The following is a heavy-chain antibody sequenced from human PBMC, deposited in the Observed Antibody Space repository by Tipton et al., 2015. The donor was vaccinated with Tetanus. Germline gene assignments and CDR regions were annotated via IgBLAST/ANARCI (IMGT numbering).Heavy chain of an antibody. J-gene: IGHJ4*02. CDR3: AKEGLSAFDY. CDR1: GFTFNSYA. V-gene: IGHV3-23*01. CDR2: ISAGGAST. Sequence: GSLRLSCAASGFTFNSYAMSWVRQAPGKGLEWVSSISAGGASTYYADSVKGRFTFSRDNSKNTLYLQMNSLRAEDTAVYYCAKEGLSAFDYWGQGTLVSVSS. D-gene: IGHD6-13*01.